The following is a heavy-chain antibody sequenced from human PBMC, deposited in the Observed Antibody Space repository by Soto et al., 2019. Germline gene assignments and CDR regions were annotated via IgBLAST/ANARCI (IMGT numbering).Heavy chain of an antibody. J-gene: IGHJ4*02. CDR2: INPSGGST. D-gene: IGHD6-19*01. CDR3: ARERAIAVAGTSLAY. Sequence: ASVKVSCKASGYTFTSYYMHWVRQAPGQGLEWMGIINPSGGSTSYAQKFQGRVTMTRDTSTSTVYMELSSLRSEDTAVYYCARERAIAVAGTSLAYWGQGTLVTVSS. V-gene: IGHV1-46*01. CDR1: GYTFTSYY.